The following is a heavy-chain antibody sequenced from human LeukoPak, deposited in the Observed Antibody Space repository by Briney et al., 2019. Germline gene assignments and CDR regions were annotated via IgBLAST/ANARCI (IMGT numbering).Heavy chain of an antibody. V-gene: IGHV3-33*01. CDR2: IWYDGSNK. D-gene: IGHD6-19*01. CDR3: ARAATEYSSGWYVEDYGMDV. Sequence: GRSLRLSCAASGFTFSSYGMHWVRQAPGKGLEWVAVIWYDGSNKYYADSVKGRFTISRDNSKNTLYLQMNSLRAEDTAVYYCARAATEYSSGWYVEDYGMDVWGQGTTVTVSS. CDR1: GFTFSSYG. J-gene: IGHJ6*02.